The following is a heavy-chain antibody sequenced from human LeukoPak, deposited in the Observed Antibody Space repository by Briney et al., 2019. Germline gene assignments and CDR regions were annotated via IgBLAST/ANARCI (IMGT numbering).Heavy chain of an antibody. CDR3: AKDSPVATR. J-gene: IGHJ4*02. CDR1: GFTFSSSA. D-gene: IGHD2-15*01. V-gene: IGHV3-23*01. CDR2: ITDSGDGT. Sequence: GGSLRLSSAASGFTFSSSAMSWVRQAPGKGLEWVSSITDSGDGTYYADSVKGRFTISRDDSKNMLYLQMSSLRAEDTAVYYCAKDSPVATRWGQGTLVTVSS.